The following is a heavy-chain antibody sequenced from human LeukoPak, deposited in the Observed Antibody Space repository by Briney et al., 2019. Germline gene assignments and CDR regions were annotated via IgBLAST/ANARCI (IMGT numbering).Heavy chain of an antibody. J-gene: IGHJ4*02. V-gene: IGHV1-2*02. Sequence: ASVKVSCKASGYTFTGYYMHWVRQAPGQGLEWMGWINLNSGGTNYAQKFQGRVTMTRDTSISTAYMELSRLRSDDTAVYYCARAQEDFWSGYNFDYWGQGTLVTVSS. CDR1: GYTFTGYY. CDR2: INLNSGGT. CDR3: ARAQEDFWSGYNFDY. D-gene: IGHD3-3*01.